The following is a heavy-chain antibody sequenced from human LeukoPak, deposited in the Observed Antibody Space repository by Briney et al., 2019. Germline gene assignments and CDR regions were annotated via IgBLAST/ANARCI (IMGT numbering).Heavy chain of an antibody. CDR3: ARDWDSSSLYYFDY. Sequence: ASVKVSCKASGYTFTDYYMHWVRQAPGQGLEWMGWINPNSGGTNFAQKFQGRVTMTRDTSISTACMELSSLRSDDTAVYYCARDWDSSSLYYFDYWGQGTLVTVSS. CDR2: INPNSGGT. J-gene: IGHJ4*02. D-gene: IGHD6-6*01. CDR1: GYTFTDYY. V-gene: IGHV1-2*02.